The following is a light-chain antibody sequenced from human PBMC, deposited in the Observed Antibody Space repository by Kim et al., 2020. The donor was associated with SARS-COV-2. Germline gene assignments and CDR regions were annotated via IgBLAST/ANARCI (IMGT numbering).Light chain of an antibody. Sequence: LRPGQRTYHHCEARRDVNNMYLAVCQKKVGQTPRLLIYGVSTRATGIPDRFSGSGSGTDFPLTISRLGPEDFAVYYCQHYGSSPQFGGGTKVDIK. V-gene: IGKV3-20*01. J-gene: IGKJ4*01. CDR1: RDVNNMY. CDR2: GVS. CDR3: QHYGSSPQ.